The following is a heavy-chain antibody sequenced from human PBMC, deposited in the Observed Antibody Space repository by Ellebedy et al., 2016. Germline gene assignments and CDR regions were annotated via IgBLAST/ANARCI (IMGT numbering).Heavy chain of an antibody. CDR1: GGTFSSYA. CDR3: ATARERGYSWSSAFDI. V-gene: IGHV1-69*10. CDR2: IIPILGIA. J-gene: IGHJ3*02. D-gene: IGHD5-18*01. Sequence: ASVKVSCKASGGTFSSYAISWVRQAPGQGLEWMGGIIPILGIANYAQKFQGRVTITADESTSTAYMELSSLRSEDTAVYYCATARERGYSWSSAFDIWGQGTMVTVSS.